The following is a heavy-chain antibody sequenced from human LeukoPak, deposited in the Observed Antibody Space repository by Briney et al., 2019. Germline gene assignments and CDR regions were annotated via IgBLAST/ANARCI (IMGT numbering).Heavy chain of an antibody. Sequence: SETLSLACAVYGGSFSGYYWSWIRQPPGKGLEWIGEVNHSGSTNYNPSLKSRVTISLDTSKNQFSLKLSSVTAADTAMYYCARVSRGNSVGGDYWGQGTLVTVSS. J-gene: IGHJ4*02. D-gene: IGHD4-23*01. CDR3: ARVSRGNSVGGDY. CDR2: VNHSGST. V-gene: IGHV4-34*01. CDR1: GGSFSGYY.